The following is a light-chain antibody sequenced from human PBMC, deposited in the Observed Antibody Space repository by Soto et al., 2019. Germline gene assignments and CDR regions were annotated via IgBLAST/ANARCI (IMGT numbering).Light chain of an antibody. CDR2: DAS. CDR3: QQYGSSPYT. V-gene: IGKV3D-20*01. Sequence: EIVLAQSPATLSLSPGERATLSCGASQSVNSSYLAWYQQKPGLAPRLLIYDASIRATGIPDRFSGSGSGTDFTLTISRLEPEDSEVYSCQQYGSSPYTFGQGTKLEIK. J-gene: IGKJ2*01. CDR1: QSVNSSY.